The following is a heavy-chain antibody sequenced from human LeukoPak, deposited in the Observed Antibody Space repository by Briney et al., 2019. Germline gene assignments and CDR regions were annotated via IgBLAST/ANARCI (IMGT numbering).Heavy chain of an antibody. CDR1: GFTLNNHP. J-gene: IGHJ4*02. CDR2: LSDTGDST. Sequence: GGSLRLSCAASGFTLNNHPMYWVRDAHGEGLGWGSSLSDTGDSTHYADSVKGRFTISRDSARSALYLQMNSLRAEDTAVYYCAKGDCSSGSCYFDYWGQGSQVTVSS. D-gene: IGHD2-15*01. V-gene: IGHV3-23*01. CDR3: AKGDCSSGSCYFDY.